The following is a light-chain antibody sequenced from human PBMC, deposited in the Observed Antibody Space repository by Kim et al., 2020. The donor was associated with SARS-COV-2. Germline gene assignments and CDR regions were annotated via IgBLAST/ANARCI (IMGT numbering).Light chain of an antibody. Sequence: ALGQTVRITCQGDSLRSYYASWYQQKPGQAPVLVIYGKNNRPSGIPDRFSGSSSGNTASLTITGAQSEDEADYYCNPRDIRGNHVLLGGEPQLTFL. CDR3: NPRDIRGNHVL. CDR2: GKN. J-gene: IGLJ2*01. V-gene: IGLV3-19*01. CDR1: SLRSYY.